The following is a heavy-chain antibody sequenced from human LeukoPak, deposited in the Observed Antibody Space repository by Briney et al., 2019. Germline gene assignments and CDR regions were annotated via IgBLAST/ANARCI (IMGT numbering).Heavy chain of an antibody. CDR1: GDSISSSSYY. D-gene: IGHD1-1*01. Sequence: PLETLSLTCTVAGDSISSSSYYWDWIRQPPGKGLEWIGDIYNSGSTYYNPSLKSRVTLSVDTSKNQFSLKLISVTAADTAVYYCARCGIPHVPIPPNMDVWGKGTTVTVSS. CDR2: IYNSGST. J-gene: IGHJ6*03. CDR3: ARCGIPHVPIPPNMDV. V-gene: IGHV4-39*07.